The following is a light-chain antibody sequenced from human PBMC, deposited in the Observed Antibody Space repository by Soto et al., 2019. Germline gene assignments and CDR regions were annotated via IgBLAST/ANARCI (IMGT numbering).Light chain of an antibody. CDR2: GPS. Sequence: EIVLTQSPGTLSLSPGERATLSCRASQSVSSSSYLAWYQQKPGQAPRLLIYGPSSRATGIPDRFSGSGSATDSTLTISRLEPEDFAVYYCRQYGSSPSYTFGQGTKLEIK. J-gene: IGKJ2*01. CDR1: QSVSSSSY. V-gene: IGKV3-20*01. CDR3: RQYGSSPSYT.